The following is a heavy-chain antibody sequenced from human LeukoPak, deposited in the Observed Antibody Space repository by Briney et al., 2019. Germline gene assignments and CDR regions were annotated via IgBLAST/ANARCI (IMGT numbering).Heavy chain of an antibody. Sequence: GGSLRLSLAASVVTFSSYSINSVRQAPGKMLEGVSYIIISSSTIYYADSVKGRFTISRENAKNSLHLQINRLRAEDTAVYSCARNNMVPSAFDIWGQGTMVTVSS. D-gene: IGHD3-10*01. CDR2: IIISSSTI. V-gene: IGHV3-48*01. J-gene: IGHJ3*02. CDR3: ARNNMVPSAFDI. CDR1: VVTFSSYS.